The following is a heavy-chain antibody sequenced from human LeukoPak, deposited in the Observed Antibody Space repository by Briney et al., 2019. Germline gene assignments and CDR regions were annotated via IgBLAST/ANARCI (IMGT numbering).Heavy chain of an antibody. D-gene: IGHD4-17*01. Sequence: SETLSLTCTVSGGSISSYYWSWIRQPPGKGLEWIGYIYYSGSTNYNPSLKSRVTISVDTSKNQFSLKLSSVTAADTAVYYCARGEDYGDGRIDYWGQGTLVTVSS. J-gene: IGHJ4*02. V-gene: IGHV4-59*12. CDR3: ARGEDYGDGRIDY. CDR2: IYYSGST. CDR1: GGSISSYY.